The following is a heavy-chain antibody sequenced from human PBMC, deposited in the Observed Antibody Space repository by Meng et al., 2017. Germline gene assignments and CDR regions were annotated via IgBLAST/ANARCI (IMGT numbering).Heavy chain of an antibody. D-gene: IGHD7-27*01. CDR3: ARIGDWGSTRYFDY. CDR1: GGPISSSNW. J-gene: IGHJ4*02. CDR2: IYHSGST. Sequence: SVPGLVKPAGTLAPPCAFSGGPISSSNWWSWVRQPPGKGLEWIGEIYHSGSTNYNPSLKSRVTISVDKSKNQFSLKLSSVTAADTAVYYCARIGDWGSTRYFDYWGQGTLVTVSS. V-gene: IGHV4-4*02.